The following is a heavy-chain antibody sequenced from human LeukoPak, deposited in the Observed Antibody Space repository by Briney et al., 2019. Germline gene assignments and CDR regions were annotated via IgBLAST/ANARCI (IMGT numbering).Heavy chain of an antibody. V-gene: IGHV4-34*01. J-gene: IGHJ4*02. Sequence: PSETLSLTCAVYGGSFSTYYWSWIRQPPEKGLEWIGEINHSGSTNYNPSLKSRVTISVDTSKNQFSLKLSSVTAADTAVYYCARVTYYDFWSGYFSHVGYYFDYWGQGTLVTVSS. CDR3: ARVTYYDFWSGYFSHVGYYFDY. CDR2: INHSGST. CDR1: GGSFSTYY. D-gene: IGHD3-3*01.